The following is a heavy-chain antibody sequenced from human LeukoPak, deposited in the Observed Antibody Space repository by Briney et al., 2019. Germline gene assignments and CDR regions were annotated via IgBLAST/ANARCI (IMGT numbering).Heavy chain of an antibody. CDR1: GGTFSSYT. CDR3: AREYCSSTSCYGFFDY. CDR2: IIPILGIA. Sequence: SVKVSCKASGGTFSSYTISWVRQAPGQGLEWMGRIIPILGIANYAQKSQGRVTITADKSTSTAYMELSSLRSEDTAVYYCAREYCSSTSCYGFFDYWGQGTLVTVSS. V-gene: IGHV1-69*04. D-gene: IGHD2-2*01. J-gene: IGHJ4*02.